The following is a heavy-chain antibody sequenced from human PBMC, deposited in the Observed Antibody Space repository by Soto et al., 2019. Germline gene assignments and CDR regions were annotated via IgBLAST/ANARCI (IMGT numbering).Heavy chain of an antibody. CDR2: FIPILDMA. CDR1: GGTFNTYT. D-gene: IGHD2-21*01. Sequence: QVQVVQSGAEVKKPESSVKVSCKPSGGTFNTYTVNWVRLAPGHGLEWMGRFIPILDMANSAQKFQDRVTITAARSTFTAYMELNSLTSDDTAVYYCAITYCRDNSCPRDFDFWGPGTRVTVSS. V-gene: IGHV1-69*02. CDR3: AITYCRDNSCPRDFDF. J-gene: IGHJ4*02.